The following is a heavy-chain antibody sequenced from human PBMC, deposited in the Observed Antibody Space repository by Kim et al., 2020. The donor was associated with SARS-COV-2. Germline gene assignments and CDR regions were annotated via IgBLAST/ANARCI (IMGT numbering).Heavy chain of an antibody. CDR3: ARGIGPLLWFGELRDGMDV. V-gene: IGHV1-8*01. Sequence: ASVKVSCKASGYTFTSYDINWVRQATGQGLEWMGWMNPNSGNTGYAQKFQGRVTMTRNTSISTAYMELSSLRSEDTAVYYCARGIGPLLWFGELRDGMDVWGQGTTVTVSS. CDR1: GYTFTSYD. D-gene: IGHD3-10*01. J-gene: IGHJ6*02. CDR2: MNPNSGNT.